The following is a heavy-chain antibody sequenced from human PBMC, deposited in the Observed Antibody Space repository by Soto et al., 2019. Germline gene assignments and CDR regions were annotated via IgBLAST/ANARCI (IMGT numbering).Heavy chain of an antibody. CDR1: GYTFTSYG. CDR3: ARDRKRYSGSSHDFNF. V-gene: IGHV1-69*13. Sequence: ASVKVSCKASGYTFTSYGISWVRQAPGQGLEWMGGIIPVFGTANYAQNFQGRVTITADGSTSTTYMELSSLTYADTAIYYCARDRKRYSGSSHDFNFWGQGTLVTVSS. J-gene: IGHJ4*02. D-gene: IGHD1-26*01. CDR2: IIPVFGTA.